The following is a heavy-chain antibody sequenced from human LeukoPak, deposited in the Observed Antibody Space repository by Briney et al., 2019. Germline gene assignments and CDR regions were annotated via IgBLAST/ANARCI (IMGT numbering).Heavy chain of an antibody. CDR2: ISSSSSYI. V-gene: IGHV3-21*01. CDR1: GFTFDGFA. D-gene: IGHD4-23*01. CDR3: ARDSGGGNSGY. Sequence: GGSLRLSCEASGFTFDGFAISWVRQAPGQGLEWVSSISSSSSYIYYADSVKGRFSISRDNAKNSLYLQMNSLRAEDTAVYYCARDSGGGNSGYWGQGTLVTVSS. J-gene: IGHJ4*02.